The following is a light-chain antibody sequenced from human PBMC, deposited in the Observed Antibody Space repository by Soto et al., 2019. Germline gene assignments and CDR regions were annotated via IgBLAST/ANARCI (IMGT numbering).Light chain of an antibody. CDR3: QQRSNWLIT. V-gene: IGKV3D-20*02. CDR2: GAS. J-gene: IGKJ5*01. CDR1: QSVSSSS. Sequence: EIVLTQSPSTLSLSPGERATLSFRASQSVSSSSLAWYQQKPGQAPRLLIYGASSRATGIPARFSGSGSGTDFTLTISSLEPEDFAVYYCQQRSNWLITFGQGTRLAI.